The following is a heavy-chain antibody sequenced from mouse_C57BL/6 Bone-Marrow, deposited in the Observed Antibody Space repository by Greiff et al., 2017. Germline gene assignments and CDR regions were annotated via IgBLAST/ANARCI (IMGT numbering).Heavy chain of an antibody. Sequence: VQLQESGAELVRPGTSVKVSCKASGYAFTNYLIEWVKQRPGQGLEWIGVINPGSGGTNYNEKFKGKATLTADKSSSTAYMRLSSLTSEDSAVYFCARSVRGWFAYWGQGTLVTVAA. CDR3: ARSVRGWFAY. CDR1: GYAFTNYL. CDR2: INPGSGGT. V-gene: IGHV1-54*01. J-gene: IGHJ3*01. D-gene: IGHD3-2*02.